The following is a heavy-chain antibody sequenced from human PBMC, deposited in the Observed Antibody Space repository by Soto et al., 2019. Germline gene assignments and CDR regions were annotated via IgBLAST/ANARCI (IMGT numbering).Heavy chain of an antibody. D-gene: IGHD2-2*01. Sequence: GGSLRLSCSASGFNFSSYGMHWVRQAPGKGLEWVAFIWFDGSGRFYADSVEGRFTISRDTSKKMLYLQMNSLRAEDTALYYCARSTGVTADYGMDVWGQGTTVTVSS. CDR1: GFNFSSYG. CDR3: ARSTGVTADYGMDV. J-gene: IGHJ6*02. V-gene: IGHV3-33*01. CDR2: IWFDGSGR.